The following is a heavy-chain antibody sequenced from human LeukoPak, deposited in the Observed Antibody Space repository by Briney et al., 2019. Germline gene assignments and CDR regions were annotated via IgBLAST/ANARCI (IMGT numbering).Heavy chain of an antibody. D-gene: IGHD2/OR15-2a*01. CDR1: GFTFSDYY. Sequence: GGSLRLSCAASGFTFSDYYMGWIRQAPGKGLEWVAVISYDGSNKYCADSVKGRFTISRDNAKNSLYLQMNSLRAEDTAVYYCARDLEFAKPPYYYYYGMDVWGQGTTVTVSS. CDR2: ISYDGSNK. V-gene: IGHV3-30-3*01. J-gene: IGHJ6*02. CDR3: ARDLEFAKPPYYYYYGMDV.